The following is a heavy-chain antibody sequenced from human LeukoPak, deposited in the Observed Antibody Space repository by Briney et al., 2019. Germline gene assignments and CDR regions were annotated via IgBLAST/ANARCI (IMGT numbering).Heavy chain of an antibody. V-gene: IGHV4-61*02. Sequence: PSETLSLTCTVSGDSISSGDYYWSWIRQPAGKGLEWIGRIYTSGSTNYNPSLKSRVTISVDTSRNQFSLKLTSVTAADTAVYYCARGGRDYDYVWGSYRYRSYFAYWGQGTLVTVSS. CDR2: IYTSGST. CDR3: ARGGRDYDYVWGSYRYRSYFAY. D-gene: IGHD3-16*02. CDR1: GDSISSGDYY. J-gene: IGHJ4*02.